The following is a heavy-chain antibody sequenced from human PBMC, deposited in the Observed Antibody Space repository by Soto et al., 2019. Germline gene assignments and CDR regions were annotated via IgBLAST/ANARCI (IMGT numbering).Heavy chain of an antibody. CDR3: ARDRSSTYYYYGMDL. D-gene: IGHD6-19*01. J-gene: IGHJ6*02. CDR2: ISYDGTNQ. V-gene: IGHV3-30-3*01. CDR1: GFSFSRHG. Sequence: LRLSCAASGFSFSRHGMHWVRQAPGKGLEWVAVISYDGTNQDYADSVKGRFSISRDNSKNTVYLQMNSLRVEDSAVYYCARDRSSTYYYYGMDLWGQGTTVTVSS.